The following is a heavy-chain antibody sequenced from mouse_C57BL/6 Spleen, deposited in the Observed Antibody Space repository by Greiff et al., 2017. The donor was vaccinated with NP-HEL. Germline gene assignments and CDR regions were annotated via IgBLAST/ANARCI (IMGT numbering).Heavy chain of an antibody. CDR2: IYPGDGDT. CDR1: GHAFSSYW. CDR3: AKKGGVYYGYSWFAY. Sequence: VQLQQSGAELVKPGASVKISCKASGHAFSSYWMNWVKQRPGKGLEWIGQIYPGDGDTNYNGKFKGKATLTADKSSSTAYMQLSSLTSEDSAVYFGAKKGGVYYGYSWFAYWGQGTLVTVSA. D-gene: IGHD2-2*01. J-gene: IGHJ3*01. V-gene: IGHV1-80*01.